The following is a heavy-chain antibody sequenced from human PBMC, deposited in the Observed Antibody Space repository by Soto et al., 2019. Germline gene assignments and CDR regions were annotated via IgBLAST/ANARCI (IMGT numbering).Heavy chain of an antibody. CDR3: ARFLGSWLAYHYFDY. CDR1: GGSISSYY. V-gene: IGHV4-59*01. Sequence: SETLSLTCTVSGGSISSYYWSWIRQPPGKGLEWIGYIYYSGSTNYNPSLKSRVTISVDTSKNQFSLKLSSVTAADTAVYYCARFLGSWLAYHYFDYWGQGTLVTVSS. D-gene: IGHD6-19*01. CDR2: IYYSGST. J-gene: IGHJ4*02.